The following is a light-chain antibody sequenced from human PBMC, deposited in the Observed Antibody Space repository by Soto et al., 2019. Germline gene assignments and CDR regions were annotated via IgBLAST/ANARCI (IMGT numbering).Light chain of an antibody. CDR3: QQYGNSPLT. CDR1: QYINTR. CDR2: QTS. J-gene: IGKJ1*01. Sequence: EIVLTQSPATLSSFPGDRVTLSCRASQYINTRLAWYQHRPGQAPRLLIYQTSLRAAGIPARFSASGSGTDFTLTISRLEPEDFGVFFCQQYGNSPLTFGQGTKVDIK. V-gene: IGKV3-20*01.